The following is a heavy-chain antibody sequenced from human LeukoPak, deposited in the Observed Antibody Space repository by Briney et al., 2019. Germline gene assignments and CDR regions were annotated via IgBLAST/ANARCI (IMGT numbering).Heavy chain of an antibody. J-gene: IGHJ4*02. D-gene: IGHD3-10*01. CDR2: ISYDGSNK. CDR3: AKDRESYYFDY. V-gene: IGHV3-30*18. CDR1: GFTFSSYG. Sequence: GGSLRLSCAASGFTFSSYGMHWVRQAPGKGLEWVAVISYDGSNKYYADSVKGRSTISRDNSKNTLYLQMNSLRAEDTAVYYCAKDRESYYFDYWGQGTLVTVSS.